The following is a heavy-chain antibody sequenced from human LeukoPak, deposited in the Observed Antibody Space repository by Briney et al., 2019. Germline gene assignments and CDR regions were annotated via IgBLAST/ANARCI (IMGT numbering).Heavy chain of an antibody. D-gene: IGHD2-8*01. CDR1: GFTFSSYS. CDR2: IGPTGSDR. V-gene: IGHV3-21*06. Sequence: GGSLRLSCAASGFTFSSYSMNWVRQAPGKGLEWVASIGPTGSDRYHADSIKGRFTISRDNANNFLYLQMNSLRAEDTAVYYCPTETNGRHYDYWGQGTLLTVSS. J-gene: IGHJ4*02. CDR3: PTETNGRHYDY.